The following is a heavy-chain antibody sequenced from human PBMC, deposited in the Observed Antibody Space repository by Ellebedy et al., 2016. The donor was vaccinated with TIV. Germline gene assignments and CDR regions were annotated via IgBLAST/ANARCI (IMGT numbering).Heavy chain of an antibody. V-gene: IGHV3-64*01. CDR1: GFTFSSYA. CDR2: ISSSGDGT. D-gene: IGHD6-19*01. J-gene: IGHJ1*01. CDR3: ARRSRPTSSGWYFPEH. Sequence: GESLKISCAASGFTFSSYAMHWVRQAPGKGLEYVSAISSSGDGTYYANSVKGRFTISRDNSKNTLYLQMGSLRVEDMAVYYCARRSRPTSSGWYFPEHWGQGTLVTVSS.